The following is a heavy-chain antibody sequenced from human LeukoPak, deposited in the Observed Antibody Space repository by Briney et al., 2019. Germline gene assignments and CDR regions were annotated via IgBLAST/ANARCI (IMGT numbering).Heavy chain of an antibody. Sequence: PGGSLRLSCAASGYTFSDYEMIWVRQAPGKGLEWLSWISSSGGTIYYADSVKGRLTISRDNAENSLYLQMNSLRAEDTGLYYCGSFGYCSGGSCYRWFDPWGQGTLVTVSS. CDR2: ISSSGGTI. J-gene: IGHJ5*02. CDR3: GSFGYCSGGSCYRWFDP. V-gene: IGHV3-48*03. D-gene: IGHD2-15*01. CDR1: GYTFSDYE.